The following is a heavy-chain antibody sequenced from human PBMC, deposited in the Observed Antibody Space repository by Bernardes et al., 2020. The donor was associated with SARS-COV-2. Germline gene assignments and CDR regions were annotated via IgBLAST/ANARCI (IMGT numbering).Heavy chain of an antibody. CDR1: GGSFSGYY. Sequence: SVTLSLTCAVYGGSFSGYYWSWIRQPPGKGLEWIGEINHSGSTNYNPSLKSRVTISVDTSKNQFSLKLSSVTAADTAVYYCARGSTYSSSYPNWTYYYYYGMDVWGQGTTVTVSS. CDR2: INHSGST. CDR3: ARGSTYSSSYPNWTYYYYYGMDV. D-gene: IGHD6-6*01. V-gene: IGHV4-34*01. J-gene: IGHJ6*02.